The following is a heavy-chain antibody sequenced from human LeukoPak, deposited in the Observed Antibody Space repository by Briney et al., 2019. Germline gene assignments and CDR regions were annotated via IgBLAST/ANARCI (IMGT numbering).Heavy chain of an antibody. CDR1: RFTFRSYE. CDR2: ISGSGAST. Sequence: GGSLRLSCVASRFTFRSYEMNWVRQAPGKGLEWVSAISGSGASTYYADSVKGRFTISRDNSKNTLYLQMNSLRAEDTAVYYCAKDSHSDGYPTSFDYWGQGTLDTVSS. J-gene: IGHJ4*02. D-gene: IGHD3-22*01. V-gene: IGHV3-23*01. CDR3: AKDSHSDGYPTSFDY.